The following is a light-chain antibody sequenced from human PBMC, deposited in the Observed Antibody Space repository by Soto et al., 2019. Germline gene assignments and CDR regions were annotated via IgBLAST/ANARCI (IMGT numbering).Light chain of an antibody. CDR1: DSNIGSNA. CDR3: ATWDDSLNGPV. J-gene: IGLJ2*01. Sequence: QAVVTQPPSASGTPGQRVTISCSGSDSNIGSNAVNWYQQLPGTAPKLLIYSNSQRPSGVPDRFSGSKSGTSASLAISGLQSEDEADYYCATWDDSLNGPVFGGGTKLTVL. V-gene: IGLV1-44*01. CDR2: SNS.